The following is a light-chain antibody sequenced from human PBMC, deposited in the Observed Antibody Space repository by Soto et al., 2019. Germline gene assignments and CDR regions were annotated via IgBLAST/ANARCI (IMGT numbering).Light chain of an antibody. V-gene: IGKV3-20*01. CDR3: QQYGRFPRYT. J-gene: IGKJ2*01. CDR2: GAS. CDR1: QSVNSDY. Sequence: EIVLTQSPGTQSLSPGERATLSCRASQSVNSDYLAWYQQIPGQAPRLLIYGASNRATGIPDRFSASGSGTDFTLTITRLEPEDFAVYYCQQYGRFPRYTFGQGTKLEIK.